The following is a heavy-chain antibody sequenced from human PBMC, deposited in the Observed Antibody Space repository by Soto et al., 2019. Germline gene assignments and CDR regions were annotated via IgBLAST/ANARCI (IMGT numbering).Heavy chain of an antibody. Sequence: SETLSLTCAVYGGSFSDYYWGWVRQPPGKGLEWIGEITQSGNTNYNPSLKSRVTISLDTPKKQFSLKLTSVTAADTAVYYCAREFPYFSDSRGYFPPCYFDYWGRGTLVTVSS. CDR1: GGSFSDYY. CDR2: ITQSGNT. V-gene: IGHV4-34*01. D-gene: IGHD3-22*01. J-gene: IGHJ4*02. CDR3: AREFPYFSDSRGYFPPCYFDY.